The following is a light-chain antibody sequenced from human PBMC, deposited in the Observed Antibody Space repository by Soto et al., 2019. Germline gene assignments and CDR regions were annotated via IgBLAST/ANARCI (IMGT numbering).Light chain of an antibody. CDR3: QHYGSLVLT. CDR1: QSVSSTY. J-gene: IGKJ4*01. CDR2: GAS. V-gene: IGKV3-20*01. Sequence: EIVLTQSPGTLSLSPGERATLSCRASQSVSSTYLAWYQQKPGQAPRLLIYGASIRATGIPERFSGSGSGTDFTLTISRLEPEDFAVYYCQHYGSLVLTFGGGTKVEIK.